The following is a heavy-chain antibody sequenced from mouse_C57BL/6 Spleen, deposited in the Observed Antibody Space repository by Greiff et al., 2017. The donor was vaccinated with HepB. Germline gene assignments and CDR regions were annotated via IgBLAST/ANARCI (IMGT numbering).Heavy chain of an antibody. CDR3: TGGLTVYYYAMDY. J-gene: IGHJ4*01. D-gene: IGHD3-1*01. CDR1: GFTFSNYW. Sequence: EVKLMESGGGLVQPGGSMKLSCVASGFTFSNYWMNWVRQSPEKGLEWVAQIRLKSDNYATQYAASVKGRFTISRDDSKSSVYLQMNNLRAEDTGIYYCTGGLTVYYYAMDYWGQGTSVTVAS. V-gene: IGHV6-3*01. CDR2: IRLKSDNYAT.